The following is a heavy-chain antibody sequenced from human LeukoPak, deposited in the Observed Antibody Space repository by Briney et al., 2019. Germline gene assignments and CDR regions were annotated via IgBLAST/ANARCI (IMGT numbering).Heavy chain of an antibody. CDR3: ARDFEERAYFVADFYY. CDR1: GFTFSDYI. V-gene: IGHV3-21*01. D-gene: IGHD3-16*01. Sequence: PGGSLRLSCAASGFTFSDYIMNWVRQAPGKGLEWVSSISSSYSYIYYADSVKGRFTISRDNARNSLYLQMNSLRAEDTAVYYCARDFEERAYFVADFYYWGQGTLVTVSS. J-gene: IGHJ4*02. CDR2: ISSSYSYI.